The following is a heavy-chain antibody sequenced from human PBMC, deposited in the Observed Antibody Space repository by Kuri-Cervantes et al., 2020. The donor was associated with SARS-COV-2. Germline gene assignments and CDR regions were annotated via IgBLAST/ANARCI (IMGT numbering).Heavy chain of an antibody. CDR3: ATREGGLGYDGMDV. V-gene: IGHV1-24*01. J-gene: IGHJ6*02. CDR1: GYTLIELS. CDR2: FDPEDGET. D-gene: IGHD3-16*01. Sequence: ASVKVSCKVSGYTLIELSMHWVRQAPGKGLEWMGGFDPEDGETIYAQKFKGRVTMTEDTSTDTAYMELSSLRSEDTAAYYCATREGGLGYDGMDVWGQGITVTVSS.